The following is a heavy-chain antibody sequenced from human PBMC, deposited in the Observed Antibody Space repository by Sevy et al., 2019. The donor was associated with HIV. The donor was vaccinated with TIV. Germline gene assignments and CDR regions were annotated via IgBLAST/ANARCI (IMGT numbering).Heavy chain of an antibody. Sequence: SETLSLTCAVHDGSFSGYYWNWIRQLPGKGLEWIGEINESGITYYNPSLKSRVTISVDTSKKQFSLKLNSVTAVASAVYFCARSPPVVVVPGAPSWFDPWGQGTLVTVSS. CDR2: INESGIT. CDR1: DGSFSGYY. V-gene: IGHV4-34*01. J-gene: IGHJ5*02. CDR3: ARSPPVVVVPGAPSWFDP. D-gene: IGHD2-2*01.